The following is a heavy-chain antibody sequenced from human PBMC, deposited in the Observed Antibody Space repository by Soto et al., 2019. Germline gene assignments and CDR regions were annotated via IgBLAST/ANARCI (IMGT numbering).Heavy chain of an antibody. CDR2: IWYDGSNK. CDR3: ARDGKMATIGNWFDP. CDR1: GFTFSSYG. J-gene: IGHJ5*02. D-gene: IGHD5-12*01. Sequence: HPGGSLRLSCAASGFTFSSYGMHWVRQAPGKGLEWVAVIWYDGSNKYYADSVKGRFTISRDNSKNTLYLQMNSLRAEDTAVYYCARDGKMATIGNWFDPWGQGTLVTVSS. V-gene: IGHV3-33*01.